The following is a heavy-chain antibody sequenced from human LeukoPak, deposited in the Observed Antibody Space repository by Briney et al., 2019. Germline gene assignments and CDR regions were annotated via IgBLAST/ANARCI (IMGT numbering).Heavy chain of an antibody. CDR3: AKDLSYSSRSYGMDV. CDR1: GFTLSNYG. J-gene: IGHJ6*02. D-gene: IGHD6-13*01. V-gene: IGHV3-30*02. CDR2: IRHDGSNT. Sequence: GGSLRLSCAASGFTLSNYGMHWVRQAPGRGLEWVAFIRHDGSNTYYADSVKGRFTISRDSSKNTLYLQMNSLRAEDTAAYYCAKDLSYSSRSYGMDVWGQGTTVIVSS.